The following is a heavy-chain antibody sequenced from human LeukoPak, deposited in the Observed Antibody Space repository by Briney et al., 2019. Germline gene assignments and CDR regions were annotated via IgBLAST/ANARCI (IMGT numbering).Heavy chain of an antibody. Sequence: ASVKVSCKASGYTFTGYYMHWVRQAPGQGLEWMGRINPNSGGTNYAQKFQGRVTMTRDTSISTAYMELSRLRSDDTAVYYCARVGYYGSGSYYYGMDVWGQGTTVTVSS. V-gene: IGHV1-2*06. CDR1: GYTFTGYY. D-gene: IGHD3-10*01. CDR2: INPNSGGT. CDR3: ARVGYYGSGSYYYGMDV. J-gene: IGHJ6*02.